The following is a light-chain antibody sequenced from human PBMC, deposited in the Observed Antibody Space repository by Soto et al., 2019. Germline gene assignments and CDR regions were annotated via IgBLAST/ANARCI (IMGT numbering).Light chain of an antibody. Sequence: DVPMTQSPSTLSASVGDRVTLTCRASQSISSWLAWYQQKPGKAPKLLIYDASSLESGVPSRFSGSGSGTEFTLTISSLQPDDFATYYCQQYKSYAWTFGQGTKVEVK. CDR3: QQYKSYAWT. J-gene: IGKJ1*01. CDR2: DAS. CDR1: QSISSW. V-gene: IGKV1-5*01.